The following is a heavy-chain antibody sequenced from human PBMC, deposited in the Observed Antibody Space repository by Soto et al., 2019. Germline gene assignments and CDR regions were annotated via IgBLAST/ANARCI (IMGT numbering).Heavy chain of an antibody. D-gene: IGHD6-19*01. CDR3: ARDPGLDPYYYYGMDV. CDR1: GFTFSSYS. Sequence: PGGSLRLSCAASGFTFSSYSMNWVRQAPGKGLEWVSYISSSSSTIYYADSVKGRFTISRDDAKNSLYLQMNSLRDEDTAVYYCARDPGLDPYYYYGMDVWGQGTTVTVSS. CDR2: ISSSSSTI. V-gene: IGHV3-48*02. J-gene: IGHJ6*02.